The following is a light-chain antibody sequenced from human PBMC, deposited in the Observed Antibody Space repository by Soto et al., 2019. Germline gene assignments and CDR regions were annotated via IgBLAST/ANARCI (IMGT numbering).Light chain of an antibody. J-gene: IGKJ4*01. CDR3: QQYNSYPLT. CDR1: QSISYW. CDR2: KAS. V-gene: IGKV1-5*03. Sequence: DIQMTQSPSTLSASVGDRVTITCRASQSISYWLAWYQQKPGKAPNLLIYKASSLESGVPSRFSGSGSGTEFTLTISSLQSDDFAAYYCQQYNSYPLTFGGGTKVDIK.